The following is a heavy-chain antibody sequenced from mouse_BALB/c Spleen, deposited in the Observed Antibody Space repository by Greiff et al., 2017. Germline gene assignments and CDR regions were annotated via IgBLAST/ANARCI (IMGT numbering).Heavy chain of an antibody. V-gene: IGHV3-6*02. CDR2: ISYDGSN. CDR3: ARATQGWYFDV. Sequence: EVKLMESGPGLVKPSQSLSLTCSVTGYSITSGYYWNWIRQFPGNKLEWMGYISYDGSNNYNPSLKNRISITRDTSKNQFFLKLNSVTTEDTATYYCARATQGWYFDVWGAGTTVTVSS. J-gene: IGHJ1*01. CDR1: GYSITSGYY.